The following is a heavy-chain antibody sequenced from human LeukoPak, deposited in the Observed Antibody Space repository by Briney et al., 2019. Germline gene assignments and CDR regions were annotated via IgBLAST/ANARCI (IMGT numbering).Heavy chain of an antibody. J-gene: IGHJ4*02. CDR3: ARANPLYCSSTTCLFDY. Sequence: ATVKVSCKACGYTFTGYYMHWVRQPPGQGFEWMGWINPNSGDTNYAQKFQGRVTMTRDTSISTAHMELRRLRSDHTAVYYCARANPLYCSSTTCLFDYWGQGSLVTVSS. D-gene: IGHD2-2*01. V-gene: IGHV1-2*02. CDR2: INPNSGDT. CDR1: GYTFTGYY.